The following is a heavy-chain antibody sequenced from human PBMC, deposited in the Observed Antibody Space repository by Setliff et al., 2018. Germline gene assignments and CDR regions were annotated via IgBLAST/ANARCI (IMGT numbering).Heavy chain of an antibody. CDR2: IHYRGTT. J-gene: IGHJ4*02. CDR3: ARAGTYRYFDS. D-gene: IGHD1-1*01. V-gene: IGHV4-39*01. CDR1: GDSISSGSHY. Sequence: SETLSLTCTVSGDSISSGSHYWGWIRQPPGKGLEWIGRIHYRGTTYSNVSLASRLTISVDTSKNQFSLKLTSVTAADTAVYYCARAGTYRYFDSWGQGTRVTVSS.